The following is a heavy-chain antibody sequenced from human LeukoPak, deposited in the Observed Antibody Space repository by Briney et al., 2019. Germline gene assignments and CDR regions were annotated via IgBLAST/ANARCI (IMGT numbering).Heavy chain of an antibody. CDR3: ARVLFGYYGVDV. CDR2: ISSSSSYI. CDR1: GFTFSSYS. Sequence: GGSLRLSCAASGFTFSSYSMNWVRQAPGKGLEWVSSISSSSSYIYYTDSVKGRFTISRDNAKNSLYLQMNSLRAEDTAVYYCARVLFGYYGVDVWGQGTTVTVSS. V-gene: IGHV3-21*01. D-gene: IGHD3-3*01. J-gene: IGHJ6*02.